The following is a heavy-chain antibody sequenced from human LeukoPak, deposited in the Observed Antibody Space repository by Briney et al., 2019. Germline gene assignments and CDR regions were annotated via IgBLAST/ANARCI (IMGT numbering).Heavy chain of an antibody. CDR1: GFVVSSYY. D-gene: IGHD6-13*01. CDR3: ARTANFAAGYYIDY. CDR2: ISGSSRHK. J-gene: IGHJ4*02. Sequence: GGSLRLSCAASGFVVSSYYMSWVRQAPGKGLEWVSSISGSSRHKYYADSVKGRFTISRDNAKNSLYLQMNSLRAEDTAVYYCARTANFAAGYYIDYWGQGTLVTVSS. V-gene: IGHV3-21*01.